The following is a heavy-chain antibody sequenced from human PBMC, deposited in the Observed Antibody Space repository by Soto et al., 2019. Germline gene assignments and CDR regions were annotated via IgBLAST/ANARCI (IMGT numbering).Heavy chain of an antibody. J-gene: IGHJ5*02. CDR3: ARMESFGSLNWFDP. CDR1: GYTFTNND. Sequence: GASVKVSCKASGYTFTNNDVSWVRQATGQGLEWMGWMNPGSGDTGYAQKFQGRVTMTRDISIATAYMELNSLTSEDTAIYYCARMESFGSLNWFDPWGQATLVTVSS. CDR2: MNPGSGDT. D-gene: IGHD5-18*01. V-gene: IGHV1-8*02.